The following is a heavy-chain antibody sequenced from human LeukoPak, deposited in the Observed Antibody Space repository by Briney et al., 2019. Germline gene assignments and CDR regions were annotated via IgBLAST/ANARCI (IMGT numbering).Heavy chain of an antibody. D-gene: IGHD3-3*01. CDR3: ASRYYDFWSGYYTLGYFQH. CDR1: GGTFISYA. V-gene: IGHV1-69*05. Sequence: SVTVSCKASGGTFISYAISWVRQAPGQGREWMGGIIPIFGTANYAQKFQGRVTITTDESTSTAYMELSSLRSEDTAVYYCASRYYDFWSGYYTLGYFQHWGQGTLVTVSS. CDR2: IIPIFGTA. J-gene: IGHJ1*01.